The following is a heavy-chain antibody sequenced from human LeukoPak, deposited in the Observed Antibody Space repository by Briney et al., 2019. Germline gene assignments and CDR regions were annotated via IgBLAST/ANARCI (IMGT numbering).Heavy chain of an antibody. CDR2: IDGEGSVT. J-gene: IGHJ4*02. CDR3: TTGGSYFFDY. D-gene: IGHD1-1*01. Sequence: SGGSLRLSCAASGFTFSTYWMHWVRQAPGKGLVWVSRIDGEGSVTKYTDSVKGRFTISRDNAKNTVYLQMNSLRAEDTAVYYCTTGGSYFFDYWGQGTLVTVSS. CDR1: GFTFSTYW. V-gene: IGHV3-74*01.